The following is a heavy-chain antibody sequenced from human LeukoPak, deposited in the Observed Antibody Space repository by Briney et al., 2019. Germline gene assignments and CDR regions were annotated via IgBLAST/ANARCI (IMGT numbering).Heavy chain of an antibody. Sequence: ASVKVSCKASEYTFTDYYMHWVRQAPGQGLEWMGWINPNSGDTNYAQKFQSSVTMTRDPSISTAYMALTRLRSDDTAVYYCARDAWLVGTTNLYYFDYWGQGTLVTVSS. V-gene: IGHV1-2*02. CDR2: INPNSGDT. CDR1: EYTFTDYY. CDR3: ARDAWLVGTTNLYYFDY. J-gene: IGHJ4*02. D-gene: IGHD1-26*01.